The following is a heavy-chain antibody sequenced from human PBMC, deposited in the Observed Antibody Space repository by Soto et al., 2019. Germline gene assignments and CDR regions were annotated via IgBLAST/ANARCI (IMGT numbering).Heavy chain of an antibody. Sequence: EVQLVESGGGSVQPGGSLRLSCVVSGFSFSRHWMHWVRQVPGKGLEWVARIDNAAIGTSYADSVRGRFTISRDNTRSPLSLEMKSLRVNDTGIYFWVRVGGFDATHDYWGQGTLVTVSS. D-gene: IGHD1-26*01. J-gene: IGHJ4*02. CDR2: IDNAAIGT. CDR1: GFSFSRHW. CDR3: VRVGGFDATHDY. V-gene: IGHV3-74*01.